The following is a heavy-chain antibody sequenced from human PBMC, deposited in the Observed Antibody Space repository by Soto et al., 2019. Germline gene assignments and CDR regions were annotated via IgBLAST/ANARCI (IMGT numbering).Heavy chain of an antibody. CDR2: ISYDGSNK. CDR1: GFTFSSYG. Sequence: GGSLRLSCAASGFTFSSYGMHWVRQAPGKGLEWVAVISYDGSNKYYADSVKGRFTISRDNSKNTLYLQMNSLRAEDTAVYYCAKDNSIEPTDYYYYYGMDVWGQGTTVTVSS. CDR3: AKDNSIEPTDYYYYYGMDV. D-gene: IGHD2-21*01. J-gene: IGHJ6*02. V-gene: IGHV3-30*18.